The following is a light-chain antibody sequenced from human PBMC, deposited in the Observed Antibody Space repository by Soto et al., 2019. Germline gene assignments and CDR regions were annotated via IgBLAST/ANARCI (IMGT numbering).Light chain of an antibody. CDR1: QSVYSNS. V-gene: IGKV3-20*01. CDR3: HQYATPSYA. CDR2: GTF. J-gene: IGKJ2*01. Sequence: EIVLTQSPGTLSLSPGERASLSCRASQSVYSNSLAWYQQKPGQPPRLLISGTFNRATGIPDRFSGSGSETDFTFTTSRLEPEDFAVYYCHQYATPSYAFGQGTKLEI.